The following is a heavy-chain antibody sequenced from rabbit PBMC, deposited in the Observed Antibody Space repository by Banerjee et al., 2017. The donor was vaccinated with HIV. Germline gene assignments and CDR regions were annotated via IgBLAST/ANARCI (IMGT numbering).Heavy chain of an antibody. Sequence: QEQLEESGGDLVKPEASLTLTCTASGFSFSSNYYMCWVRQAPGKGLEWIACIYAGSSGSTYYASWAKGRFTISKTSSTTVTLQMTSLTAADTATYFCAREGNGWGPDFNLWGPGTLVTVS. CDR2: IYAGSSGST. D-gene: IGHD4-1*01. CDR3: AREGNGWGPDFNL. CDR1: GFSFSSNYY. J-gene: IGHJ4*01. V-gene: IGHV1S45*01.